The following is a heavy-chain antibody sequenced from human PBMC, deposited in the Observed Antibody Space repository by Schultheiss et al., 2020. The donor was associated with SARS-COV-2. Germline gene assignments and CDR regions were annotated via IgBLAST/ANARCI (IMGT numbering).Heavy chain of an antibody. J-gene: IGHJ2*01. V-gene: IGHV1-46*01. CDR1: GYTFTGYY. D-gene: IGHD3-22*01. Sequence: ASVKVSCKASGYTFTGYYMHWVRQAPGQGLEWMGIINPSGGSTSYAQKFQGRVTITADESTSTAYMELSSLRSEDTAVYYCAGTAYYYDSSGYRWGRGTLVTVSS. CDR2: INPSGGST. CDR3: AGTAYYYDSSGYR.